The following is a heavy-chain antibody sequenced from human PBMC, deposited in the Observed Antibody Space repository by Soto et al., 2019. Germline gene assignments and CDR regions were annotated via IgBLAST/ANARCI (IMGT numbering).Heavy chain of an antibody. Sequence: ASVKVSCKASGYTFTGYYMHWVRQAPGQGLEWMGWINPNSGGTNYAQKFQGWVTMTRDTSISTAYMELSRLRSDDTAVYYCARVEVAAAGTGYYGMDVWGQGTTVNVSS. J-gene: IGHJ6*02. V-gene: IGHV1-2*04. D-gene: IGHD6-13*01. CDR3: ARVEVAAAGTGYYGMDV. CDR2: INPNSGGT. CDR1: GYTFTGYY.